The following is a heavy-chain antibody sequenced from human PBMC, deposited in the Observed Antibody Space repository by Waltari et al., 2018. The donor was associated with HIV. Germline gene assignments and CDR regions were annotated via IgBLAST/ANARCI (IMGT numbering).Heavy chain of an antibody. V-gene: IGHV3-49*03. CDR1: GFTFGDYA. J-gene: IGHJ4*02. CDR3: LPDYDILTGYLAFDY. CDR2: IRSKTYGGTT. Sequence: EVQLVESGGGLVQPGRSLRLSCTASGFTFGDYAMSWFRQAPGKGLGVVSFIRSKTYGGTTEYAASVKGRFTISRDDSKSIAYLQMNSLKTEDTAVYYCLPDYDILTGYLAFDYWGQGTLVTVSS. D-gene: IGHD3-9*01.